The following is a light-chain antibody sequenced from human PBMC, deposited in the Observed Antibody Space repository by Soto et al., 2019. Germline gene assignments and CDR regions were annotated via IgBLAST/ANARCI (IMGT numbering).Light chain of an antibody. CDR2: AAS. J-gene: IGKJ2*01. V-gene: IGKV1-8*01. CDR3: QQYNSYSPYT. CDR1: QGISSY. Sequence: AIRMTQSPSSLSASTGDRVTITCRASQGISSYLAWYQQKPGKAPKLLIYAASTLQSGVPSRFSGSGSGTDFTLTISCLQSEDFATYYCQQYNSYSPYTFGQGTKLEIK.